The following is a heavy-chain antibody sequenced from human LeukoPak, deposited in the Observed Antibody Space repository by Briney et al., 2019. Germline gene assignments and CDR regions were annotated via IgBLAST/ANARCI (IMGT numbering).Heavy chain of an antibody. D-gene: IGHD6-13*01. Sequence: GGSLRLSCAASGFTFSSYGMHWVRQAPGRGLEWVAVISYDGSTKYFGDSVKGRFTISRDNSKNTLYLQMNSLRTEDTAVYYCAKETYSTSWQLDSWSQGTLVTVSS. J-gene: IGHJ4*02. CDR2: ISYDGSTK. CDR3: AKETYSTSWQLDS. V-gene: IGHV3-30*18. CDR1: GFTFSSYG.